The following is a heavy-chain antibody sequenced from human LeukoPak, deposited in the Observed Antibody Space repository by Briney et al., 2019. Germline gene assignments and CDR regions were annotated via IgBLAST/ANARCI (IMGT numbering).Heavy chain of an antibody. J-gene: IGHJ5*02. V-gene: IGHV3-23*01. D-gene: IGHD3-16*02. CDR1: GFTFSSYS. Sequence: GGSLRLSCVASGFTFSSYSMNWVRQAPGKGLEWVSAISGSGGSTYYADSVKGRFTISRDNSKNTLYLQMNSLRAEDTAVYYCAKEGMDYVWGSYRYLGWFDPWGQGTLVTVSS. CDR2: ISGSGGST. CDR3: AKEGMDYVWGSYRYLGWFDP.